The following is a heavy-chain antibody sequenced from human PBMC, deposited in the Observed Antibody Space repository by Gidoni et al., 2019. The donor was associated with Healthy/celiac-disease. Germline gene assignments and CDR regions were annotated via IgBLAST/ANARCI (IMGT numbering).Heavy chain of an antibody. CDR3: ARDSIYYYGMDV. D-gene: IGHD2-2*01. J-gene: IGHJ6*02. CDR1: GFPFSSSS. Sequence: EVQLVESGGGLVQPGGSLSLSCAASGFPFSSSSMNWVRQAPGKGLEWVSYISSSSSTIYYADSVKGRFTISRDNAKNSLYLQMNSLRDEDTAVYYCARDSIYYYGMDVWGQGTTVTVSS. V-gene: IGHV3-48*02. CDR2: ISSSSSTI.